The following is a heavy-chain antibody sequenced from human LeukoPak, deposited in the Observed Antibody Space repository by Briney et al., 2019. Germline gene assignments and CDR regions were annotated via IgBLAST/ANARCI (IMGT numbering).Heavy chain of an antibody. J-gene: IGHJ6*03. CDR3: ATDSSIAARLHYYYYMDV. Sequence: ASVKVSCKASGYTFISYYLHWVRQAPGQGLECMGIINPSGGSTSYAQKFQGRVTMTRDTSTSTVYMELSSLRSEDTAVYYCATDSSIAARLHYYYYMDVWGKGTTVTVSS. V-gene: IGHV1-46*01. CDR2: INPSGGST. CDR1: GYTFISYY. D-gene: IGHD6-6*01.